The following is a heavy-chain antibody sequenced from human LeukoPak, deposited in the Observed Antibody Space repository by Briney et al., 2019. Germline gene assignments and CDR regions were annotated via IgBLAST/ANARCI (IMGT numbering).Heavy chain of an antibody. J-gene: IGHJ4*02. CDR3: VRDLSKVGSPFDY. CDR1: GGTFSSYA. CDR2: IIPIFGTA. D-gene: IGHD1-26*01. V-gene: IGHV1-69*05. Sequence: ASVKVSCKASGGTFSSYAISWVRQAPGQGLEWMGRIIPIFGTANYAQKFQGRVTITTDESTSTAYMELSSLRSEDTAVYYCVRDLSKVGSPFDYWGQGTLVTVSS.